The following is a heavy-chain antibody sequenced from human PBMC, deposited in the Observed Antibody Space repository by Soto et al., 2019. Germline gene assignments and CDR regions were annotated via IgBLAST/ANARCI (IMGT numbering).Heavy chain of an antibody. CDR1: GFTFSSYW. CDR3: ARKRAVAGFGY. CDR2: INSDGSST. V-gene: IGHV3-74*01. Sequence: EVQLVESGGGLVQPGGSLRLSCAASGFTFSSYWLHWVRQAPGKGLVWLSRINSDGSSTNYADSVKGRFTISRDNAKSTLYLQLNSVRAEDTAVYYCARKRAVAGFGYWGQGTLVTVSS. J-gene: IGHJ4*02. D-gene: IGHD6-19*01.